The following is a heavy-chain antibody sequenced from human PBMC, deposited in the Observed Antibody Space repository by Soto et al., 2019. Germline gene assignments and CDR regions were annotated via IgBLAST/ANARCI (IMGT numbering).Heavy chain of an antibody. CDR1: GFTFSNYY. J-gene: IGHJ4*02. CDR3: VKDRYVDY. V-gene: IGHV3-64D*08. CDR2: ISNNGDIT. Sequence: GGSLRLSCSVFGFTFSNYYMHWVRQAPEKGLQYVSSISNNGDITYYADSVKGRFTISRDNSKNTLFLQMSSLRVEDTAVYYCVKDRYVDYWGQGALVTRLL.